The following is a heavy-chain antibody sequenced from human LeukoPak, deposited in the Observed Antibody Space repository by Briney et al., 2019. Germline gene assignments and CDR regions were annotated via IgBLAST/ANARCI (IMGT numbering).Heavy chain of an antibody. J-gene: IGHJ6*03. CDR1: GYTFTSYD. V-gene: IGHV1-8*01. D-gene: IGHD4-17*01. CDR2: MNPNSGNT. CDR3: AMRTTVTTFNYYYYMDV. Sequence: ASVKVSCKASGYTFTSYDINWVRQATGQGLEWMGWMNPNSGNTGYAQKFQGRVTMTRNTSISTAYMELSSLRSEDTAVYYCAMRTTVTTFNYYYYMDVWGKGTTVTISS.